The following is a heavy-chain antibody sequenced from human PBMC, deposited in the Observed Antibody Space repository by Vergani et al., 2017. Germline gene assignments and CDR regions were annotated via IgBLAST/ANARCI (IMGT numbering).Heavy chain of an antibody. CDR2: IYNSGST. D-gene: IGHD3-10*01. V-gene: IGHV4-4*03. CDR3: AILWFGELSDNWFDP. J-gene: IGHJ5*02. Sequence: QVQLQESGPGLVKPPGTLSLTCAVSGGSISSSNWWSWVRQPPWKVLEWIGEIYNSGSTNYIPSLKSRVTISVDKSKNQFSLKLSSVTAAYTAVYYCAILWFGELSDNWFDPWGQGTLVTVSS. CDR1: GGSISSSNW.